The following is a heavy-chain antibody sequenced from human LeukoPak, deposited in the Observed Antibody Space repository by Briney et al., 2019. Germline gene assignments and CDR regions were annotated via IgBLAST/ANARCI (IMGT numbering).Heavy chain of an antibody. CDR2: ISHDGTDQ. Sequence: GGSLRLSCAASGFTFDRYVMYWVRQAPGKGLEWMALISHDGTDQFYADSVRGRFTISRDNSKDTLYLQMNSLRAEDAAVYFCAKAPVTSCRGAYCYPFDSWGQGTLVTVSS. D-gene: IGHD2-21*01. J-gene: IGHJ4*02. V-gene: IGHV3-30*18. CDR3: AKAPVTSCRGAYCYPFDS. CDR1: GFTFDRYV.